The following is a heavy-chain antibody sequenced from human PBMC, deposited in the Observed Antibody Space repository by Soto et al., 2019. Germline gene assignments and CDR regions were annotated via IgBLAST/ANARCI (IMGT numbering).Heavy chain of an antibody. CDR3: ARDLWGYCGTDCYPLDV. CDR1: GGSISGYY. Sequence: PSETLSLTCTVSGGSISGYYWSWIRQPPGKGLECIGYMYNTGSTVYNPSFKSRVTISVDTSKNQFSLKLNSVTAADTAVYYCARDLWGYCGTDCYPLDVWGQGTTVT. V-gene: IGHV4-59*01. D-gene: IGHD2-21*02. CDR2: MYNTGST. J-gene: IGHJ6*02.